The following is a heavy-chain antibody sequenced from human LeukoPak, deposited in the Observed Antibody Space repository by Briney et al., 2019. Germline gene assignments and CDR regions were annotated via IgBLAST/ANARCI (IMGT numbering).Heavy chain of an antibody. CDR2: INHSGST. CDR1: GGSFSGYY. CDR3: ARGVSERPDAFDI. V-gene: IGHV4-34*01. Sequence: SETLSLTCAVYGGSFSGYYWSWIRQPPGKGLEWIGEINHSGSTNYNPSLKSRVTISVDTSKNQFSLKLSSVTAADTAVYYCARGVSERPDAFDIWGQGTMVTVSS. J-gene: IGHJ3*02. D-gene: IGHD6-25*01.